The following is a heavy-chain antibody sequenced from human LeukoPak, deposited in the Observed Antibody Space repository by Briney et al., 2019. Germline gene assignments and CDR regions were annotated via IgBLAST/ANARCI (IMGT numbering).Heavy chain of an antibody. CDR3: ARGRGIAVAGTSFDY. J-gene: IGHJ4*02. CDR1: GYTFTSYG. CDR2: ISAYNGNT. Sequence: ASVKVSCKASGYTFTSYGISWVRQAPGQGLEWMGRISAYNGNTNYAQKLQGRVIMTTDTSTSTAYMELRSLRSDDTAVYYCARGRGIAVAGTSFDYWGQGTLVTVSS. D-gene: IGHD6-19*01. V-gene: IGHV1-18*01.